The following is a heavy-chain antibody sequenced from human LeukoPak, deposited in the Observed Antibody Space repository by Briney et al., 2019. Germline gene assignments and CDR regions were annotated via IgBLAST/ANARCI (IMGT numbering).Heavy chain of an antibody. D-gene: IGHD2-2*01. CDR2: INPNSGGT. J-gene: IGHJ5*02. CDR1: GYTFTGYY. Sequence: ASVKVSCKASGYTFTGYYMHWVRQAPGQGLEWMGRINPNSGGTNYAQKFQGRVTMTRDTSISTAYMELSRLRSDDTAVYYCARGLGYCSSTSCYLGWFDPWGQGTLVTVSS. CDR3: ARGLGYCSSTSCYLGWFDP. V-gene: IGHV1-2*06.